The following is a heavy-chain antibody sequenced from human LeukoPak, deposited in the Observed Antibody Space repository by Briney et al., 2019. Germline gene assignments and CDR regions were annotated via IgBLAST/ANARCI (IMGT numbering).Heavy chain of an antibody. V-gene: IGHV3-48*04. Sequence: GGSLRLSCAASGFTFSSYSMNWVRQAPGKGLEWTSYIGTSTSRIYYADSVKGRFTISRDNAKNSLYLQMNSLRAEDTAVYYCARDDGDYAHPVDYWGQGTLVTVSS. J-gene: IGHJ4*02. CDR2: IGTSTSRI. D-gene: IGHD4-17*01. CDR3: ARDDGDYAHPVDY. CDR1: GFTFSSYS.